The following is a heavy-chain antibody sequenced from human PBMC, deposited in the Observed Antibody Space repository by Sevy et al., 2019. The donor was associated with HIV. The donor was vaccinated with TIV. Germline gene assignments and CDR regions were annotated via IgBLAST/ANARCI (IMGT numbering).Heavy chain of an antibody. D-gene: IGHD2-21*01. Sequence: SETLSLTCAVYGGSFNDDCWSWIRQAPGRGLEWIGDINHSGRTNYNSSLKSQVTISVDTSKNQFSLELRPVTAADTAVYYCARGTVLVPGVRFSYYYMDVWGKGTTVTVSS. J-gene: IGHJ6*03. CDR1: GGSFNDDC. CDR2: INHSGRT. CDR3: ARGTVLVPGVRFSYYYMDV. V-gene: IGHV4-34*01.